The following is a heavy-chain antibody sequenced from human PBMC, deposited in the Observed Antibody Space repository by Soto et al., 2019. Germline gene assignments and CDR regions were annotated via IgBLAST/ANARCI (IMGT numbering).Heavy chain of an antibody. CDR3: ASIYCSGGSCYSGRRWFDP. CDR2: INHSGST. J-gene: IGHJ5*02. CDR1: GGSFSGYY. V-gene: IGHV4-34*01. D-gene: IGHD2-15*01. Sequence: SETLSLTCAVYGGSFSGYYWSWIRQPPGKGLEWIGEINHSGSTSYNPSLKSRVTISVDTSKNQFSLKLSSVTAADTAVYYCASIYCSGGSCYSGRRWFDPWGQGTLVTVSS.